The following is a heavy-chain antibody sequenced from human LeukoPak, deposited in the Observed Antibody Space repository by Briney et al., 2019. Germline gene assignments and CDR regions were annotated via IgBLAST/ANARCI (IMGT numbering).Heavy chain of an antibody. D-gene: IGHD2-2*01. CDR2: IYYSGST. CDR1: GGSFSGYY. CDR3: ARWPKYCSSTSCYAFDY. V-gene: IGHV4-34*01. J-gene: IGHJ4*02. Sequence: SETLSLTCAVYGGSFSGYYWSWIRQPPGKGLEWIGSIYYSGSTYYNPSLKSRVTISVDTSKNQFSLKLSSVTAADTAVYYCARWPKYCSSTSCYAFDYWGQGTLVTVSS.